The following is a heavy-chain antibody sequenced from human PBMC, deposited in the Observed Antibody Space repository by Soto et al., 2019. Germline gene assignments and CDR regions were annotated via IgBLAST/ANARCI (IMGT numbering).Heavy chain of an antibody. CDR1: GYTFTSYA. CDR2: INAGNGNT. CDR3: ARQLANYYYCYMDV. D-gene: IGHD1-1*01. J-gene: IGHJ6*03. Sequence: QVQLVQSGAEVKKPGASVKVSCKASGYTFTSYAMHWVRQAPGQRLEWMGWINAGNGNTKYSQKFQGKVTITRDTAASTAYMELSSLRSEDTAVYYCARQLANYYYCYMDVWGKGTTVTVSS. V-gene: IGHV1-3*01.